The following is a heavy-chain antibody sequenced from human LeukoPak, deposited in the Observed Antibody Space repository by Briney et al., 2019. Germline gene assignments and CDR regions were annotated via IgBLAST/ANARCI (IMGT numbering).Heavy chain of an antibody. D-gene: IGHD5-12*01. CDR1: GGYISRGGYY. V-gene: IGHV4-31*03. Sequence: MASETLSLTCTVSGGYISRGGYYWRWIRQHPGEGLVWFGYIYYSGSTYYSPSLKSRVTISVDTYKNQFSLKLSSVTAADTALYYCATAADIVATITDWGQGTLVTVSS. CDR3: ATAADIVATITD. J-gene: IGHJ4*02. CDR2: IYYSGST.